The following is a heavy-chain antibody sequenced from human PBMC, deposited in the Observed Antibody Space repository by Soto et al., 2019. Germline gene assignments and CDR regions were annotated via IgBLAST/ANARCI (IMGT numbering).Heavy chain of an antibody. CDR1: GASINSYY. D-gene: IGHD2-21*01. Sequence: SETLSLTCTVSGASINSYYWSWIRQAPGKGLEWVGFAYYTGSTNYNPFLKSRITLSVDTSRSQVALKLNSVTAAHTAVYYCGKTYFKASNCYPRNSWFDPWGQGILVTVSS. CDR3: GKTYFKASNCYPRNSWFDP. J-gene: IGHJ5*02. CDR2: AYYTGST. V-gene: IGHV4-59*01.